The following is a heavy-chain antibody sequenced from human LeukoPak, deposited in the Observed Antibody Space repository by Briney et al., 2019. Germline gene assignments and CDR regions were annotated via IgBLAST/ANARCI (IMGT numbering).Heavy chain of an antibody. CDR3: ARGSSHYDSSGFTN. Sequence: SQTLSLTCTVSGGSISSGGYYWSWIRQHPGKGLEWIGYIYYSGSTYYNPSLKSRVTISVDTSKNQFSLKLSSVTAADTAVYYRARGSSHYDSSGFTNWGQGTLVTVSS. V-gene: IGHV4-31*03. D-gene: IGHD3-22*01. CDR2: IYYSGST. CDR1: GGSISSGGYY. J-gene: IGHJ4*02.